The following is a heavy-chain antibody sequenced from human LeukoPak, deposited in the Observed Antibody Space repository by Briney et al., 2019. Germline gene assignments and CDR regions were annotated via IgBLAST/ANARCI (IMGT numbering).Heavy chain of an antibody. D-gene: IGHD2-21*01. CDR3: AAGGSYYSLAY. CDR1: GFTFINFA. Sequence: PGGSLRLSCAASGFTFINFAMNWVRQAPGKGLEWVSTISGTSGTPYYADSVKGRFTISRDNSQNTLFLQMSSLRAEDTAVYYCAAGGSYYSLAYWGQGTLVTVSS. V-gene: IGHV3-23*01. J-gene: IGHJ4*02. CDR2: ISGTSGTP.